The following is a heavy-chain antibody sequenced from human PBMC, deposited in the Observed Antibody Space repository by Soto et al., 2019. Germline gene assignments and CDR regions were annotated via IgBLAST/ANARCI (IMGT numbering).Heavy chain of an antibody. CDR3: ASSSPSIVVRTPTGNQDYYGMDV. D-gene: IGHD2-2*01. J-gene: IGHJ6*02. CDR1: GGTFSNYT. Sequence: QVQLVQSGAEVKKPGSSVKVFCKASGGTFSNYTISWVRQAPGQGLEWMGGIIPVFGTTDYEQKFQGRVTITADGSTSTAYMKLSSLRSAYTAVYYCASSSPSIVVRTPTGNQDYYGMDVWGQGTTVTVSS. CDR2: IIPVFGTT. V-gene: IGHV1-69*01.